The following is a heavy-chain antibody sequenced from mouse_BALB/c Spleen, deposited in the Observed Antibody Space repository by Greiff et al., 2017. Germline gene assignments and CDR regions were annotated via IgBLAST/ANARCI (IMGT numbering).Heavy chain of an antibody. D-gene: IGHD1-1*01. J-gene: IGHJ3*01. V-gene: IGHV5-6-5*01. Sequence: EVQLVESGGGLVKPGGSLKLSCAASGFTFSSYAMSWVRQTPEKRLEWVASISSGGSTYYPDSVKGRFTISRDNARNILYLQMSSLRSEDTAMYDCARGHYGSSLFAYWGQGTLVTVSA. CDR1: GFTFSSYA. CDR2: ISSGGST. CDR3: ARGHYGSSLFAY.